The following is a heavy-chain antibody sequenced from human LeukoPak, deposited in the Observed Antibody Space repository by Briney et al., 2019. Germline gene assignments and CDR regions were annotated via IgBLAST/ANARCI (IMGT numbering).Heavy chain of an antibody. J-gene: IGHJ5*02. CDR1: GYTFTSYD. CDR3: ARGTQYYYDSSNWFDP. CDR2: MNTNSGNT. D-gene: IGHD3-22*01. V-gene: IGHV1-8*03. Sequence: ASVKVSCKASGYTFTSYDINWVRQATGQGLEWMGWMNTNSGNTGYAQKFQGRVTITRNTSISTAYMELSSLRSEDTAVYYCARGTQYYYDSSNWFDPWGQGTLVTVSS.